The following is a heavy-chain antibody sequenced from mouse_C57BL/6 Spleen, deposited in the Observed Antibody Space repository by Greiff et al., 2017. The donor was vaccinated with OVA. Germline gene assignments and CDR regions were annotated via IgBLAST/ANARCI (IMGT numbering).Heavy chain of an antibody. CDR3: ARHDGYSDYFDY. D-gene: IGHD2-3*01. J-gene: IGHJ2*01. V-gene: IGHV5-9*01. Sequence: EVKLVESGGGLVKPGGSLKLSCAASGFTFSSYTMSWVRQTPEKRLEWVATISGGGGNTYYPDSVKGRFTISRDNAKNTLYLQMSSLRSEDTALYYCARHDGYSDYFDYWGQGTTLTVSS. CDR1: GFTFSSYT. CDR2: ISGGGGNT.